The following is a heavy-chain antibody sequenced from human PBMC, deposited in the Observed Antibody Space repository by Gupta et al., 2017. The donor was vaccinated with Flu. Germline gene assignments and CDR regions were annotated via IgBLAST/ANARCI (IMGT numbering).Heavy chain of an antibody. J-gene: IGHJ4*01. V-gene: IGHV3-30*18. Sequence: QVQLVESWGGVVQPGRSLRLAWVVSGFTFSTYGMHWVRQAPGQGLEWVALILYDGSYKSYADSVKGRFTISRDNSKNTLYLQMNSLRAEDTAVYYCAKDQREYCDGGMCYPQIFHHWGQGTLVTVSS. CDR2: ILYDGSYK. CDR3: AKDQREYCDGGMCYPQIFHH. CDR1: GFTFSTYG. D-gene: IGHD2-15*01.